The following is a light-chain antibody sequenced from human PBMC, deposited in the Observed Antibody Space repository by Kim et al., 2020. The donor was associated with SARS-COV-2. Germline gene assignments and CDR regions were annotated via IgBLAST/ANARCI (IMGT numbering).Light chain of an antibody. CDR1: HSVGSSF. CDR2: EAF. CDR3: QQYGSSPYS. V-gene: IGKV3-20*01. J-gene: IGKJ2*03. Sequence: LSPGDRSTRSCRASHSVGSSFLAWYQQKPGQAPRLLIYEAFKRVAGIPDRFSGSGSGTDFTLTISRPEPEDFAMYYCQQYGSSPYSFGQGTKLEI.